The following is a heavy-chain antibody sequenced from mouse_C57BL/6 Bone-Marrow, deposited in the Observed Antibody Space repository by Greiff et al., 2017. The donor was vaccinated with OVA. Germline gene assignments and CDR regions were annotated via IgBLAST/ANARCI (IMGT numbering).Heavy chain of an antibody. CDR1: GYTFTDYN. CDR3: ARRITTVVGSYWYFDV. Sequence: EVQLQQTGPELVKPGASVTIPCKASGYTFTDYNMDWVKQSHGKSLEWIGDINPNNGGTIYNQKFQGTATLTVDKSSSTAYMELRSLTAEDTAVYYCARRITTVVGSYWYFDVWGTGTTVTVSS. V-gene: IGHV1-18*01. J-gene: IGHJ1*03. CDR2: INPNNGGT. D-gene: IGHD1-1*01.